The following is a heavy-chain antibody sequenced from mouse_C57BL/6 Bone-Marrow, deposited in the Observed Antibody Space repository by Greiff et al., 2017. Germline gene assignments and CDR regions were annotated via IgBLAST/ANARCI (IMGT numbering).Heavy chain of an antibody. Sequence: QVQLKQSGAELAKPGASVKLSCKASGYTFTSYWMHWVKQRPGQGLEWIGYINPSSGYTKYNQKFKDKATLTADKASSTAYMQLSSLTYEDSAVYYCASRIWLRQEDYWGQGTTLTVSS. J-gene: IGHJ2*01. CDR2: INPSSGYT. V-gene: IGHV1-7*01. CDR1: GYTFTSYW. D-gene: IGHD2-2*01. CDR3: ASRIWLRQEDY.